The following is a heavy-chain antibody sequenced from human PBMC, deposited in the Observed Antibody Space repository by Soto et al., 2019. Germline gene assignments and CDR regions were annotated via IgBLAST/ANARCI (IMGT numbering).Heavy chain of an antibody. CDR3: ARDVEPVVGATDFDQ. Sequence: QPGGSLRLSCAASGFTLRSYEMNWVRQAPGKWLEWVSYISGDANTIYYADSLKGRFTISRDDAKNSLYLQMNSLRAEDTAVYYCARDVEPVVGATDFDQWXQGTLVTVSS. D-gene: IGHD1-26*01. CDR1: GFTLRSYE. CDR2: ISGDANTI. J-gene: IGHJ4*02. V-gene: IGHV3-48*03.